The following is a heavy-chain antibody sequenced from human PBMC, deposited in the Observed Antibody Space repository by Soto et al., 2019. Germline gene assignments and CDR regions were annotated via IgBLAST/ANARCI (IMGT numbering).Heavy chain of an antibody. J-gene: IGHJ6*02. V-gene: IGHV4-34*01. Sequence: PSETLSLTCAVYGGSFSGYYWSWIRQPPGKGLEWIGEINHSGSTNYNPSLKSRVTISVDTSKNQFSLKLSSVTAADTAVYYCARGLRSSSWYVSDYYYYYGMDVWGQGTTVTVS. CDR2: INHSGST. CDR1: GGSFSGYY. CDR3: ARGLRSSSWYVSDYYYYYGMDV. D-gene: IGHD6-13*01.